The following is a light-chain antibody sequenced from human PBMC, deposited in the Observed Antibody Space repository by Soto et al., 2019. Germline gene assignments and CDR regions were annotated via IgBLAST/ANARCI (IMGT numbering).Light chain of an antibody. V-gene: IGKV1-5*01. J-gene: IGKJ1*01. CDR2: HAS. Sequence: IQLTQSPSTLPSSVGDRVTLTCRASQSFSNWLAWYQQKPGTAPKLLIYHASILETAVPSRFSGNGSGTEFTRTISSLQPGDFATYCCQQYNSYSFGQGSRVEIK. CDR1: QSFSNW. CDR3: QQYNSYS.